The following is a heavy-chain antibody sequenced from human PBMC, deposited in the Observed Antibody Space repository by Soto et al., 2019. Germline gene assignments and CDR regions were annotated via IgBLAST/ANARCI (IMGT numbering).Heavy chain of an antibody. V-gene: IGHV3-23*01. CDR2: ISGSGGST. J-gene: IGHJ3*02. Sequence: EVQLLESGGGLVQPGGSLRLSCAASGFTFSSYAMSWVRQAPGKGLEWVSAISGSGGSTYYADSVKGRFTISRDNSKNTLYLQMNSLRAEDTAVYYCAKVSPKGPIDGDAFDIWGQGTMVTVSS. CDR3: AKVSPKGPIDGDAFDI. D-gene: IGHD3-22*01. CDR1: GFTFSSYA.